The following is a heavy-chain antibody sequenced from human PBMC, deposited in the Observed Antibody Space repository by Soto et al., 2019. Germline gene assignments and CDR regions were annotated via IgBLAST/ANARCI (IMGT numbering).Heavy chain of an antibody. CDR1: GGTFSSYT. CDR2: IIPIFGTA. J-gene: IGHJ5*02. V-gene: IGHV1-69*13. Sequence: GASVKVSCKASGGTFSSYTISWVRQAPGQGLEWMGGIIPIFGTADYAQKFHGRVTITADESTSTAYMELSSLRSEDTVVYYCASLQIYFSCTSCYDGRSYNWFDPWGQGTLVTVSS. D-gene: IGHD2-2*01. CDR3: ASLQIYFSCTSCYDGRSYNWFDP.